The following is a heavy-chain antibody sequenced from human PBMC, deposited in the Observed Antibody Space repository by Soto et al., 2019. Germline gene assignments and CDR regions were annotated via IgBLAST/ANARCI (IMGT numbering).Heavy chain of an antibody. Sequence: GGSLRLSCAASGFTFSSYAMSWVRQAPGKGLEWVSAISGSGGSTYYADSVKGRFTISRDNSKNTLYLQMNSLRAEDTAEYYCAKAGSGSYFPFVDYWGQGTLVTVSS. CDR2: ISGSGGST. V-gene: IGHV3-23*01. CDR1: GFTFSSYA. CDR3: AKAGSGSYFPFVDY. J-gene: IGHJ4*02. D-gene: IGHD1-26*01.